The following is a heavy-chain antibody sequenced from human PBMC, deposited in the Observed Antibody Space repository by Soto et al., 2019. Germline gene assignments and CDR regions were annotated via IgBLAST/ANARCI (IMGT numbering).Heavy chain of an antibody. CDR1: GFTFSSYD. V-gene: IGHV3-23*01. CDR2: ISVTGSDT. Sequence: EVQLLESGGGLVQPGGSLGLSCAASGFTFSSYDMSWVRQAPGKGLEYVSSISVTGSDTYYADSVKGRFTISRDNSKNTLYLQMNSLRVEDTAVYDCARTTTTKSRDYWGQGTLVTVSS. CDR3: ARTTTTKSRDY. D-gene: IGHD4-17*01. J-gene: IGHJ4*02.